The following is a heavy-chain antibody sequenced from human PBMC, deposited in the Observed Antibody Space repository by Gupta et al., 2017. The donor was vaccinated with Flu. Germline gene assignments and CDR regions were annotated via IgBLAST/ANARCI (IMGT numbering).Heavy chain of an antibody. V-gene: IGHV3-21*06. CDR3: VRDHSTTWRKGNYFDY. D-gene: IGHD1-14*01. Sequence: EVLLVESGRGRVKAGGSLRITWAAPGLSFGSYAITGVRSSPGKWLEWVSSISSSISYIYYADSVKGRFTISRDNAHNSVFLQMDSLSADDTAVYYCVRDHSTTWRKGNYFDYWGQGTLVTVSS. J-gene: IGHJ4*02. CDR1: GLSFGSYA. CDR2: ISSSISYI.